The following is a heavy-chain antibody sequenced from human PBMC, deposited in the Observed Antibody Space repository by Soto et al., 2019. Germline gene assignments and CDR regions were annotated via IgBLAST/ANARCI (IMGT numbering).Heavy chain of an antibody. CDR3: ARHLGDSSGYYYYYYGMDV. Sequence: PGESMKISCKGSGYSFTSYWIGWVRQMPGKGLELMGIIYPGDSDTRYSPSFQGQVTISADKSISTAYLQWSSLKASDTAMYYCARHLGDSSGYYYYYYGMDVWGQGTKVPVSS. D-gene: IGHD3-22*01. V-gene: IGHV5-51*01. CDR1: GYSFTSYW. CDR2: IYPGDSDT. J-gene: IGHJ6*02.